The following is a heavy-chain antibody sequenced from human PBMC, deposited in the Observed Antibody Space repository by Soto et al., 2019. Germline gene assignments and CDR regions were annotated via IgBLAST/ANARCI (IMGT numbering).Heavy chain of an antibody. Sequence: PSETLSLTCTVSGGSISSYHWSWIRQSPGKGLEWIGYTSNSAPTIYNPSLKSRVTISADTSKNQFSLRLSSVTAADPAVYFCARQFRDVYNAVEYWGQGALVTVSS. J-gene: IGHJ4*02. V-gene: IGHV4-59*08. CDR1: GGSISSYH. D-gene: IGHD1-1*01. CDR3: ARQFRDVYNAVEY. CDR2: TSNSAPT.